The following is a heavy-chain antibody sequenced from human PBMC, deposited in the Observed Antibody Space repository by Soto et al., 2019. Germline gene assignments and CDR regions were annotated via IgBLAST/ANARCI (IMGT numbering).Heavy chain of an antibody. V-gene: IGHV3-9*01. D-gene: IGHD3-10*01. CDR3: ANLPLYGSGFDC. CDR1: GXXXXXYA. Sequence: EVQLVESGGGLVQPGRSLRLSCAASGXXXXXYAIHXVRQAPGKGLEWVSGISWNGDATGYADSVQGRFIISRDNAKNSLYLQMNSLRNEDTAIYYCANLPLYGSGFDCWGQGTLVTVSS. J-gene: IGHJ4*02. CDR2: ISWNGDAT.